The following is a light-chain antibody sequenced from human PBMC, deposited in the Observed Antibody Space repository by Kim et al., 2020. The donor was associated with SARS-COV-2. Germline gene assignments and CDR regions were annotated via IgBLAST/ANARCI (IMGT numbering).Light chain of an antibody. CDR2: YDS. J-gene: IGLJ3*02. CDR3: QVWDGGSDHWV. CDR1: NIESKN. Sequence: PGQPACITGGGDNIESKNVNWYQQKPGQAPVAVMYYDSDRPSGIPERFSGSNSGNTATLTITGVEAGDEAAYYCQVWDGGSDHWVFGGGTKLTVL. V-gene: IGLV3-21*04.